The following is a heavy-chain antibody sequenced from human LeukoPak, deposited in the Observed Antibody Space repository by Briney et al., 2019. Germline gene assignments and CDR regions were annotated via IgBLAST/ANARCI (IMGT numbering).Heavy chain of an antibody. J-gene: IGHJ6*03. CDR1: GGSISSYY. CDR2: IYYSGST. Sequence: SETLSLTCTVSGGSISSYYWSWIRQPPGKGLEWIGYIYYSGSTNYNPSLESRVTISVDTSKNQFSLKLSSVTAADTAVYYCARTSEGYCRGGSCWDYYYYMDVWGKGTTVTVSS. V-gene: IGHV4-59*01. D-gene: IGHD2-15*01. CDR3: ARTSEGYCRGGSCWDYYYYMDV.